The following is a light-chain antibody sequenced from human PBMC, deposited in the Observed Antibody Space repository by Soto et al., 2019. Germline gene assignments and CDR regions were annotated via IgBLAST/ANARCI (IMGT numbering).Light chain of an antibody. J-gene: IGLJ2*01. V-gene: IGLV1-40*01. CDR2: GNT. Sequence: QSALTQPPSVPGAPGQRVTISCTGSSSNIGAGSDVHWYQQLPGRAPKLLIYGNTNRPSGVPDRFSGSKSGTSASLAITGLQAEYEADYYCLSFDSSLSVVFGGGTKLTVL. CDR3: LSFDSSLSVV. CDR1: SSNIGAGSD.